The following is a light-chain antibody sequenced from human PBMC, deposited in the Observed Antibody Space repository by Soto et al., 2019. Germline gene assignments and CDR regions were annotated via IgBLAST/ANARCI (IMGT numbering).Light chain of an antibody. CDR2: DAP. Sequence: DIQMTQSPSTLSASVGDRVTITCRASQSISSWLAWYQQKPGKAPKLLIYDAPSLESGVPSRFSGSGSGTEFTLTISSLQPDDFATYYCQQYNSYSRTFGQGTKVDI. CDR1: QSISSW. V-gene: IGKV1-5*01. J-gene: IGKJ1*01. CDR3: QQYNSYSRT.